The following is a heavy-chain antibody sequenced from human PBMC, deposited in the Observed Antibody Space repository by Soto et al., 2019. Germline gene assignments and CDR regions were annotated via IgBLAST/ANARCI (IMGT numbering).Heavy chain of an antibody. J-gene: IGHJ4*02. CDR1: GFTFTSSA. CDR3: ATGGAQIYCSSTSCYSGYFDY. V-gene: IGHV1-58*02. D-gene: IGHD2-2*02. CDR2: IVAGSGNT. Sequence: GASVKVSCKASGFTFTSSAMQWVRQARGQRLEWIGWIVAGSGNTNYAQKFQDRVTMTKDTSTNTAYMELSSLRSEDTAVYYCATGGAQIYCSSTSCYSGYFDYWGQGTQVTVSS.